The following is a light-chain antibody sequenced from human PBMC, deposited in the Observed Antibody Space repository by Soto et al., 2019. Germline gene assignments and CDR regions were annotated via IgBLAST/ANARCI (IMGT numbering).Light chain of an antibody. V-gene: IGLV2-14*01. J-gene: IGLJ2*01. CDR2: DVS. Sequence: QSALTQPASGSGSPGQSITISCTGTSSDIGGYNSVSWYQQHPDKAPQLLIYDVSYRPSGISSRFSGSKSGATASLTISGLQAEDEAEYYCTSYASTTSRVFGGWTKVTV. CDR1: SSDIGGYNS. CDR3: TSYASTTSRV.